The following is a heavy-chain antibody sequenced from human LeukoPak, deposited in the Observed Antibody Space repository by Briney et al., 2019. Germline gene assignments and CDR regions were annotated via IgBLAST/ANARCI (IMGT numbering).Heavy chain of an antibody. CDR2: IYPSDSET. CDR1: GYSFNTFY. D-gene: IGHD3-10*01. V-gene: IGHV5-51*01. J-gene: IGHJ4*02. Sequence: GESLKISGKGSGYSFNTFYIGWVRQTPETGLEWMGNIYPSDSETKYKPSFQGQITISVEKAITTAYLHLSSLKASDTGMYYCARLIYYGSGRTYFFDSWGQGTLVTVSP. CDR3: ARLIYYGSGRTYFFDS.